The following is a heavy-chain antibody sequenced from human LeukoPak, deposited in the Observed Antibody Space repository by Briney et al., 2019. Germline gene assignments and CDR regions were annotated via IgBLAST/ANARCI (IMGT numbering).Heavy chain of an antibody. CDR1: GFTFGSYG. CDR3: AKGPEGYCSSTSCYDWYFDL. V-gene: IGHV3-33*03. CDR2: IWYDGSNK. D-gene: IGHD2-2*01. J-gene: IGHJ2*01. Sequence: GGSLRLSCAASGFTFGSYGMHWVRQAPGKGLEWVAVIWYDGSNKYYADSVKGRFTISRDNAKNSLYLQMNSLRAEDMALYYCAKGPEGYCSSTSCYDWYFDLWGRGTLVTVSS.